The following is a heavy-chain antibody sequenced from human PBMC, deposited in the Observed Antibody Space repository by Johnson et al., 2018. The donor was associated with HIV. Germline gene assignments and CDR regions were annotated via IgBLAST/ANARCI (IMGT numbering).Heavy chain of an antibody. CDR3: ASDHYDSSGYYPEAFDI. CDR1: GFTFSNYW. CDR2: IKQDGSEK. D-gene: IGHD3-22*01. J-gene: IGHJ3*02. Sequence: VQLVESGGGVVQPGRSLRLSCAASGFTFSNYWMSWVRQAPGKGLEWVAKIKQDGSEKYYVDSVKGRFTISRDNAKNSLYLQMNSLRAEDKAVYYCASDHYDSSGYYPEAFDIWGQGTMVTVSS. V-gene: IGHV3-7*03.